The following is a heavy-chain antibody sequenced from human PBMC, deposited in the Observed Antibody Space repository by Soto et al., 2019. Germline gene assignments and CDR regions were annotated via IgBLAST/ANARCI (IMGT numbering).Heavy chain of an antibody. CDR3: ARGPGASGTYHYYFDY. D-gene: IGHD3-10*01. V-gene: IGHV4-59*02. Sequence: SETLFLTCTVSGDSVSTYWWSWIRQPPGKGLEWIAYIYNTGSTNYSPSLKSRVTISLDASKNQFSLKLSSVTAADTAVYYCARGPGASGTYHYYFDYWGPGTLVTVSS. CDR1: GDSVSTYW. CDR2: IYNTGST. J-gene: IGHJ4*02.